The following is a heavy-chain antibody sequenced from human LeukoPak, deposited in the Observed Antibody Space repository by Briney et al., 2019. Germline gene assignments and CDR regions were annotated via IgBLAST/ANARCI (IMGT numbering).Heavy chain of an antibody. V-gene: IGHV3-74*03. D-gene: IGHD3-10*01. Sequence: GGSLRLSRAGSGFTFSNYWMYWVRQAPGEGLVCVSRINTDGSSTSYADSVTGRFTISRDDAKNTLYLQMNSLRTEDTAVYYCTISAPGKRYFDNWGQGALVTVSS. CDR3: TISAPGKRYFDN. CDR2: INTDGSST. CDR1: GFTFSNYW. J-gene: IGHJ4*02.